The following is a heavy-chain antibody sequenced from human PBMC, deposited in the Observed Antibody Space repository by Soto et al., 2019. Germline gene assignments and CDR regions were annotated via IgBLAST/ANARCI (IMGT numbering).Heavy chain of an antibody. CDR3: ARAREPEYSSAIFFDI. D-gene: IGHD5-18*01. CDR1: GFSFSSYG. V-gene: IGHV3-30*03. J-gene: IGHJ4*02. CDR2: TTYDGGIK. Sequence: GGSLRLSCAASGFSFSSYGMEWVRLAPGKGLEWVAATTYDGGIKHYVDSVKGRFTISRDISTNMVYLQMSSLTDEDTAVYYCARAREPEYSSAIFFDIWGQGALVTVSS.